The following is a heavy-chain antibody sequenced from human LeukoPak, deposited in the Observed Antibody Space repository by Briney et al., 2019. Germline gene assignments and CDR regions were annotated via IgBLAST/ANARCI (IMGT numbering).Heavy chain of an antibody. D-gene: IGHD5-18*01. CDR1: GGSISSGGYY. CDR2: IYYSGST. Sequence: PSETLSLTCTVSGGSISSGGYYWSWIRQHPGKGLEWIGYIYYSGSTYYNPSLKSRVTISVDTSKNQFSLKLSSVTAADTAVYYCARETRDTAMAPAFDYWGQGTLVTVSS. CDR3: ARETRDTAMAPAFDY. V-gene: IGHV4-31*03. J-gene: IGHJ4*02.